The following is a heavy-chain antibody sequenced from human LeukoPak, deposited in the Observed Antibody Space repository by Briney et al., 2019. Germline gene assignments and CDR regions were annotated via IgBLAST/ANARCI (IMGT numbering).Heavy chain of an antibody. Sequence: APVKVSCKASGYTFTGYYMHWVRQAPGQGLEWMGWINPNSGGTNYAQKFQGRVTMTRDTSISTAYMELSRLRSDDTAVYYCARGGFWSGSYYYYYMDVWGKGTTVTVSS. CDR3: ARGGFWSGSYYYYYMDV. V-gene: IGHV1-2*02. CDR2: INPNSGGT. J-gene: IGHJ6*03. D-gene: IGHD3-3*01. CDR1: GYTFTGYY.